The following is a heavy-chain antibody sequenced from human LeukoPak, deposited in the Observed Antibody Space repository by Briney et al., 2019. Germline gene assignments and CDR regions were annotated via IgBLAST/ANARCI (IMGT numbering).Heavy chain of an antibody. V-gene: IGHV4-59*08. J-gene: IGHJ5*02. Sequence: SETLSLTCTVSGGSISSYYWSWIRQPPGKGLEWIGYIYYSGSTNYNPSPKSRVTISVDTSKNQFSLKLSSVTAADTAVYHCARQSGYSYGPDPWGQGTLVTVSS. CDR1: GGSISSYY. D-gene: IGHD5-18*01. CDR2: IYYSGST. CDR3: ARQSGYSYGPDP.